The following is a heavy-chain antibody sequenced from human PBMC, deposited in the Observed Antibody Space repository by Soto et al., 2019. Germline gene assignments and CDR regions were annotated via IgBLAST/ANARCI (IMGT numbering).Heavy chain of an antibody. Sequence: GGSLRLSCAASGFTFSSYAMHWVRQAPGKGLEWVAVISYDGSNKYYADSVKGRFTISRDNSKNTLYLQMNSLRAEDTALYYCARDGGSGSYYFWYFDYWGQGTLVTVSS. CDR2: ISYDGSNK. D-gene: IGHD3-10*01. V-gene: IGHV3-30-3*01. CDR3: ARDGGSGSYYFWYFDY. J-gene: IGHJ4*02. CDR1: GFTFSSYA.